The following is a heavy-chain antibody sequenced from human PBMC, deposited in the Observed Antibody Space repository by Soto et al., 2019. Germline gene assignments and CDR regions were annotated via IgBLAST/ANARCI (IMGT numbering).Heavy chain of an antibody. CDR1: GFTFCRYG. D-gene: IGHD5-12*01. V-gene: IGHV3-23*01. Sequence: GGSLRLSCAASGFTFCRYGMSWVRQAPEKRLKRVLVVSDSGSVTHYADSVKGRFTISRDNSKNMLYLQMNSLRAEDTAVYYCAKDPQSGYDRYCDDWGQGTLVTVSS. CDR3: AKDPQSGYDRYCDD. J-gene: IGHJ4*02. CDR2: VSDSGSVT.